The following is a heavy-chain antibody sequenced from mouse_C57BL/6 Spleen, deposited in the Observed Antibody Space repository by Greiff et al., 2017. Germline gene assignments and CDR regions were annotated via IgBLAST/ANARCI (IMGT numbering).Heavy chain of an antibody. CDR1: GYSFTSYW. D-gene: IGHD2-5*01. J-gene: IGHJ1*03. V-gene: IGHV1-80*01. CDR2: IYPGDGDT. Sequence: VQLQQSGAELVKPGASVKISCKASGYSFTSYWMNWVKQRPGKGLEWIGQIYPGDGDTNYNGKFKGKATLTADKSSSTAYMQLRSLTSEDSAVXVCARAGSNYVGWYCDVGGKGTTVTVSS. CDR3: ARAGSNYVGWYCDV.